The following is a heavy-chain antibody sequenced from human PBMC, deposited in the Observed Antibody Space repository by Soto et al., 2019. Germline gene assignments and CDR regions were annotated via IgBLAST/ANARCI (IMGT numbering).Heavy chain of an antibody. CDR3: AKMTVTAIRAYNDY. J-gene: IGHJ4*02. Sequence: GGSLRLSCAASGFTFSSYAMRWVRQAPGKGLEWVSAISGSGGSTYYADSVKGRFTISRDNSKNTLYLQMNSLRAEDTAVYYCAKMTVTAIRAYNDYWGQGTLVTVSS. CDR1: GFTFSSYA. D-gene: IGHD2-21*02. CDR2: ISGSGGST. V-gene: IGHV3-23*01.